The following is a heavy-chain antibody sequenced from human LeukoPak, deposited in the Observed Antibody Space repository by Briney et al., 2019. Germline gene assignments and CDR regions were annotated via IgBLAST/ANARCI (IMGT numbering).Heavy chain of an antibody. V-gene: IGHV3-30-3*01. Sequence: GGSLRLSCAASGFTFSSYAMHWVRQAPGKGLEWGAVISYDGSNKYYADSVKGRFTISRDNSKNTLYLQMNSLRAEETAVYYCARDRIYDFWSGYYIGYYYYGMDVWGQGTTVTVSS. CDR1: GFTFSSYA. D-gene: IGHD3-3*01. CDR2: ISYDGSNK. CDR3: ARDRIYDFWSGYYIGYYYYGMDV. J-gene: IGHJ6*02.